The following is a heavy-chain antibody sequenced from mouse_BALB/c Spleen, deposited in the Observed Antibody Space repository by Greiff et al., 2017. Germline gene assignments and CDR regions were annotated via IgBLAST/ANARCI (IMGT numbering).Heavy chain of an antibody. Sequence: EVQVVESGGGLVQPGGSLKLSCAASGFTFSSYTMSWVRQTPEKRLEWVAFISNGGGSTYYPDTVTGRFTISRDNAKNTLYLQMSSLKSEDTAVYDCARPKIGGYAMDYWGQGTSVTVSA. CDR1: GFTFSSYT. V-gene: IGHV5-12-2*01. CDR2: ISNGGGST. D-gene: IGHD2-14*01. CDR3: ARPKIGGYAMDY. J-gene: IGHJ4*01.